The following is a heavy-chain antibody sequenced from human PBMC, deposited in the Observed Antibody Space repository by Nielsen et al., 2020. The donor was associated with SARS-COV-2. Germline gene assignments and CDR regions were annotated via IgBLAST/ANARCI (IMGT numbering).Heavy chain of an antibody. Sequence: SETLSLTCTVSGASISSGGYFWSWIRQHPGKGLEWIGYIYFTGHNSYNPSLKSRVAMSVDTSKNQFSLDLKSVTAADTAVYYCAREASGYDHYKYGMDVWGLGATVTVSS. J-gene: IGHJ6*02. CDR2: IYFTGHN. D-gene: IGHD5-12*01. CDR3: AREASGYDHYKYGMDV. V-gene: IGHV4-31*03. CDR1: GASISSGGYF.